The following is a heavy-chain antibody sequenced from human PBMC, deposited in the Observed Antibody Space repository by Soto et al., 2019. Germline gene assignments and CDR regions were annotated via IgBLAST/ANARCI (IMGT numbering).Heavy chain of an antibody. J-gene: IGHJ4*02. V-gene: IGHV1-69*18. CDR1: GGSFSSYS. Sequence: QVQLGQSGAEVKNPGSSVKVSCKASGGSFSSYSINWVRQAPGQGLEWVGRIIPVFGTTNIAQKFQGRLTITADESTRTAYMELSSLKSEDTAVYYCARGGNTVIYFDYWGQGTLVTVSS. D-gene: IGHD3-16*01. CDR3: ARGGNTVIYFDY. CDR2: IIPVFGTT.